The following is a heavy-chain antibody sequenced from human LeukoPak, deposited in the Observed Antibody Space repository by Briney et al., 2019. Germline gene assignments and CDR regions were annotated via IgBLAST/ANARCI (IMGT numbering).Heavy chain of an antibody. J-gene: IGHJ5*02. CDR1: GYTFTSYD. D-gene: IGHD3-16*02. CDR2: MNPNSGNT. CDR3: ARALNLRRSQRGFDP. Sequence: ASVKVSCKASGYTFTSYDINWVRQATGQGLEWMGWMNPNSGNTGYAQKFQGRVTITRNTSISTAYMELSSLRSEDTAVYYCARALNLRRSQRGFDPWGQGTLVTVSS. V-gene: IGHV1-8*03.